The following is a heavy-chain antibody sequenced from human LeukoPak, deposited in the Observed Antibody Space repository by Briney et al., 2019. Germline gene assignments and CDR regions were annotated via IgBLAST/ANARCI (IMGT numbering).Heavy chain of an antibody. Sequence: GGSLRLSCAASGFTFSNAWMSWVRQAPGKGLEWVGRIKRKTDGGTTDYSAPVKGRFTISRDDSKNMLNLQMNSLKTEDTAVYYCSNSGSDYWGQGTLVTVSS. CDR2: IKRKTDGGTT. CDR1: GFTFSNAW. V-gene: IGHV3-15*01. J-gene: IGHJ4*02. CDR3: SNSGSDY. D-gene: IGHD3-10*01.